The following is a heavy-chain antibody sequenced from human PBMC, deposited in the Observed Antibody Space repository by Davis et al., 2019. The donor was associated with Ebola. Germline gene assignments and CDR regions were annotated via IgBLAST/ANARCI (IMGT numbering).Heavy chain of an antibody. Sequence: ASVKVSCKASGYTFTNYGITCVRQAPGPGLEWMGWINPHNGNTNYTQNVQGRVTMTTDTSTSTAYMEVGSLRSDDTAVYYCARAQFPTTSDHWGQGTLVTVSS. J-gene: IGHJ4*02. V-gene: IGHV1-18*04. CDR2: INPHNGNT. D-gene: IGHD1-1*01. CDR3: ARAQFPTTSDH. CDR1: GYTFTNYG.